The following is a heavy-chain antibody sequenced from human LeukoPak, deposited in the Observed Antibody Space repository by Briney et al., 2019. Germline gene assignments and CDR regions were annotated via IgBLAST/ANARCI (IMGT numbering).Heavy chain of an antibody. CDR3: ARGYCTSSSCYNDY. V-gene: IGHV3-30*04. CDR2: MSFDVNNK. J-gene: IGHJ4*02. CDR1: GFTFSSYA. Sequence: GGSLRLSCAASGFTFSSYAMHWVRQAPGKGLEWVATMSFDVNNKFYADSVRGRFTISRDNSKNTLYLQMNSLGAEDTAVYSCARGYCTSSSCYNDYWGQGTLVTVSS. D-gene: IGHD2-2*02.